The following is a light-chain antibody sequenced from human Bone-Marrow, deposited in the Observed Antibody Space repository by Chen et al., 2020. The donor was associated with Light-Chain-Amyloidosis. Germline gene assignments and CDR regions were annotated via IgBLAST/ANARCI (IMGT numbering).Light chain of an antibody. J-gene: IGKJ2*01. CDR3: QQYGTSPYT. V-gene: IGKV3-20*01. CDR2: GAL. CDR1: QSVSSNS. Sequence: VLTQSPDTLSLSPGQRATLSCRASQSVSSNSLAWYQQRAGQAPRLLIYGALMRAAGIPDRFSGSGSGTDFTLTVGRLEPEDFAVYYCQQYGTSPYTVGQGTRLEIK.